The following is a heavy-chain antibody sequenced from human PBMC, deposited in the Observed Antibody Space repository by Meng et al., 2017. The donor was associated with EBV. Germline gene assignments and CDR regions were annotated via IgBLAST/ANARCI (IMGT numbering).Heavy chain of an antibody. CDR1: GGPLRSYA. Sequence: QVTLVQSAAGGKEPGPPGKVSCKTAGGPLRSYAISWVRQAPGQGLEWLGGFLPRLGAPNYAQKFHGRVKITADESTSTHYMDLSSLRSEDTAIYYCASESGRGYTPDYWGQGTLVTVSS. CDR2: FLPRLGAP. CDR3: ASESGRGYTPDY. D-gene: IGHD3-10*01. J-gene: IGHJ4*02. V-gene: IGHV1-69*01.